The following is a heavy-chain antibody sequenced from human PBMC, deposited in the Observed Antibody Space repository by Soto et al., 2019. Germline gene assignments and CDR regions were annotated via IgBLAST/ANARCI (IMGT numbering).Heavy chain of an antibody. CDR3: ARGFCSSASCQHYFDY. CDR2: VSYSSNYI. V-gene: IGHV3-21*01. D-gene: IGHD2-2*01. Sequence: PGGSLRLSCAASGFTFSTYTMNWVRQAPGKGLEWVSSVSYSSNYIYYADSVKGRFTISRDNAKNSLYLQMNSLRAEDTAVYYCARGFCSSASCQHYFDYWGQGTQVTVSS. J-gene: IGHJ4*02. CDR1: GFTFSTYT.